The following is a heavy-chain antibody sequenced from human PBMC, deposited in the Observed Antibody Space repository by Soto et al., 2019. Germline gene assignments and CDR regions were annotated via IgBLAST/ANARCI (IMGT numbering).Heavy chain of an antibody. CDR1: GFSVKRYW. CDR3: GKGKELGVVRYGLDA. D-gene: IGHD3-3*01. Sequence: GGSLRLSCGASGFSVKRYWMHWVRQSPGKGLVWLSRFGGDENYTDYADSVRGRFTISRDIAKDTIYLQMNSLRAEDTAVYYCGKGKELGVVRYGLDAWGQGTTVTVSS. V-gene: IGHV3-74*01. CDR2: FGGDENYT. J-gene: IGHJ6*02.